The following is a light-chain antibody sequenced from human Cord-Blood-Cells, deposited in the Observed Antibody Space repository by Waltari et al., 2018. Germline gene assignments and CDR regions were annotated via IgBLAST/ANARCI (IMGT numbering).Light chain of an antibody. CDR2: QDS. Sequence: SYELTQPPSVSVSPGQTASIPRPGETLGEKYASWYQQKQGQSPVLVIYQDSKRPAGTPERFSGSNSGNTGTLTISATQAMDEAAYYCQAWDSCPVVCGGGTKLTVL. CDR1: TLGEKY. J-gene: IGLJ2*01. CDR3: QAWDSCPVV. V-gene: IGLV3-1*01.